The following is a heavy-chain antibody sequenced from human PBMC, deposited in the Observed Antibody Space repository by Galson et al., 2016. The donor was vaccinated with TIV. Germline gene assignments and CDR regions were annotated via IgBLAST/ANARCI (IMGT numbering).Heavy chain of an antibody. Sequence: SVKVSCKASGYTFTSYHINWVRQATGQGLEWMGWINPDSGNTGYVQKFQCRVTMTRNISASKVYMELSSLRSEDTAVYYCARSWSVVAPNWVDPWGQRTLVTVSS. V-gene: IGHV1-8*02. CDR3: ARSWSVVAPNWVDP. D-gene: IGHD2-2*01. CDR2: INPDSGNT. J-gene: IGHJ5*02. CDR1: GYTFTSYH.